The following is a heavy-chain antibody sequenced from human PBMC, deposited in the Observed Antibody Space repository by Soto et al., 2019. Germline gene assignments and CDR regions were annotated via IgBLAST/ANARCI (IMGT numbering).Heavy chain of an antibody. D-gene: IGHD2-21*02. CDR3: SRNRGGDYGY. V-gene: IGHV1-3*01. CDR1: GYSFTSYT. J-gene: IGHJ4*02. CDR2: INAGSGTT. Sequence: QVQLVQSGAEVKKPGASVKVSCKASGYSFTSYTMHWVRQAPGQSLEWMGWINAGSGTTVYSQKFQGRVTMTRDTSAITAYMELRGLRSEDTAVYYCSRNRGGDYGYWGQGTLVTVSS.